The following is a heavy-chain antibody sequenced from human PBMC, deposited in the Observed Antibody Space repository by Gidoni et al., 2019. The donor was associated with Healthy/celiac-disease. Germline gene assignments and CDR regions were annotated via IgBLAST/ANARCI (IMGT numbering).Heavy chain of an antibody. CDR3: ARGSLSQLDPLYYFDY. J-gene: IGHJ4*02. CDR1: GYPFTRYY. CDR2: INPNSGGT. D-gene: IGHD6-6*01. V-gene: IGHV1-2*02. Sequence: QVQLVPSGAAVQKPGASVQVSCKASGYPFTRYYMHWVRQAPGQGLEWMGWINPNSGGTNYAQKFQGRVTMTRDTSSSTAYMELSRLRSDDTAVYYCARGSLSQLDPLYYFDYWGQGTLVTVSS.